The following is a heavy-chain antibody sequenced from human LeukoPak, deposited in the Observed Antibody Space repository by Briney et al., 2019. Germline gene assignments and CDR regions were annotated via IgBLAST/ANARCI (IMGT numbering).Heavy chain of an antibody. J-gene: IGHJ4*02. CDR3: ARDRGDGYNDY. V-gene: IGHV1-69*05. D-gene: IGHD5-24*01. Sequence: SVKVSCKASGGTFSSYAISWVRQAPGQGLEWMGGIIPIFGTANYAQKFQGTVTITTDESTSTAYMELSRLRSEDTAVYYCARDRGDGYNDYWGQGTLVTVSS. CDR2: IIPIFGTA. CDR1: GGTFSSYA.